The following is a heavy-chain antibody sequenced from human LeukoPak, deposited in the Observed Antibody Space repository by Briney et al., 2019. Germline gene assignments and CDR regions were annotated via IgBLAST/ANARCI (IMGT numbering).Heavy chain of an antibody. D-gene: IGHD3-22*01. CDR3: AREWDYYGYYFDY. CDR2: ISSSGSTI. CDR1: GFTFSSYE. Sequence: GGSLRLSCAASGFTFSSYEMNWVRQAPGKGLEWVSYISSSGSTIYYADSVKGRFTISRDNAKNSLYLQMNSLRAEDTAVYYCAREWDYYGYYFDYWGQGTLVTVSS. J-gene: IGHJ4*02. V-gene: IGHV3-48*03.